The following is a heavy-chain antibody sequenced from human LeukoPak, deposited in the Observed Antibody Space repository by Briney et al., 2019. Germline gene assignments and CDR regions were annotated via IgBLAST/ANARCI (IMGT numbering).Heavy chain of an antibody. Sequence: ASVKVSCKASGYTFTSYDINWVRQAPGQGLEWMGWMNPNSGNTGYAQKFQGRVTITRNTSISTAYMELSSLRSEDTAVYYCARDTYCSGGSCYYNHFDYWGQGTLVTVSS. V-gene: IGHV1-8*03. CDR1: GYTFTSYD. D-gene: IGHD2-15*01. CDR3: ARDTYCSGGSCYYNHFDY. CDR2: MNPNSGNT. J-gene: IGHJ4*02.